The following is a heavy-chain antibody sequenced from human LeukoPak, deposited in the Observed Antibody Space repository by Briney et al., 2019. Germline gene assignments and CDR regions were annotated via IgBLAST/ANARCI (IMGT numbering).Heavy chain of an antibody. CDR2: IYYSGST. CDR1: GGSISSYY. J-gene: IGHJ1*01. D-gene: IGHD3-10*01. Sequence: SETLSLTCTVSGGSISSYYWSWIRQPPGKGLEWIGYIYYSGSTNYNPSLKSRVTISKDTSNNQFSLKMTSVTAADTAVYYCARGPHSYGSGRGEYFQHWGQGTLVTVSS. V-gene: IGHV4-59*01. CDR3: ARGPHSYGSGRGEYFQH.